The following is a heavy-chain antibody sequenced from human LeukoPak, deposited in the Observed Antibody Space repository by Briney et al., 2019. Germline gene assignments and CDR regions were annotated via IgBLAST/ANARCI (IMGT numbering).Heavy chain of an antibody. Sequence: ASVKVSCKASGYIFTGYYMHWVRQAPGQGLEWMGWINLNSGGTNYAQKFQGRDTLTRDTSINTAYMELSRLKSDDTAVYYCASWADRNAPVAVFDYWGQGTLVAVSS. V-gene: IGHV1-2*02. CDR2: INLNSGGT. J-gene: IGHJ4*02. D-gene: IGHD2-21*01. CDR3: ASWADRNAPVAVFDY. CDR1: GYIFTGYY.